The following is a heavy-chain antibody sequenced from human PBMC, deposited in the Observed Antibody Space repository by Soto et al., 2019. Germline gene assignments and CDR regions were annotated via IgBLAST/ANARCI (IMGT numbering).Heavy chain of an antibody. V-gene: IGHV3-11*01. CDR2: ISSSGSTI. D-gene: IGHD3-22*01. J-gene: IGHJ4*02. Sequence: SLRLSCTASGFTFSDYYMSWIRQAPGKGLEWVSYISSSGSTIYYADSVKGRFTISRDNAKNSLYLQMNSLRAEDSALYYCARSLYYHDTSGYVYWGQGTLVTVSS. CDR3: ARSLYYHDTSGYVY. CDR1: GFTFSDYY.